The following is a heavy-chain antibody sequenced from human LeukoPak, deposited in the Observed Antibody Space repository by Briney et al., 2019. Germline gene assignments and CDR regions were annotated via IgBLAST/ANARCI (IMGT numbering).Heavy chain of an antibody. CDR1: GYSISSGYY. V-gene: IGHV4-38-2*02. Sequence: SETLSLTCTVSGYSISSGYYWGWIRQPPGKGLEWIGSIYHSGNTHYNPSLKSRVTISVDTSKNQFSLKLSSVTAADTAVYYCARGGLRYFAPYYYYMDVWGKGTTVTVSS. J-gene: IGHJ6*03. D-gene: IGHD3-9*01. CDR2: IYHSGNT. CDR3: ARGGLRYFAPYYYYMDV.